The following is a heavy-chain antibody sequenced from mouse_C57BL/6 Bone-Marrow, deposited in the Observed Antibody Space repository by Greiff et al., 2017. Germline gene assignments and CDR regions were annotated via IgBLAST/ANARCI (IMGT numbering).Heavy chain of an antibody. CDR1: GYTFTSYW. V-gene: IGHV1-53*01. D-gene: IGHD5-1*01. CDR3: ARGRGKLTYMDY. Sequence: VQLQQSGTELVKPGASVKLSCKASGYTFTSYWMRWVKQRTGQGLEWIGDINPSNGGTNYNEKFKSKATLTVDKSSSTAYMELRSLTSEDSAVYYCARGRGKLTYMDYGGQRTSVPVSS. J-gene: IGHJ4*01. CDR2: INPSNGGT.